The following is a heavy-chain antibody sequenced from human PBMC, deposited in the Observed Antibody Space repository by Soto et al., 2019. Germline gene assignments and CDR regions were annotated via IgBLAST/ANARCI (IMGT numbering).Heavy chain of an antibody. Sequence: QVQLVQSGAEEKKPGASVKVSCKASGYTFTSYAMHWVRQAPGQRLGWMGWINAGNGNTKYSQKFQGRVTITRDTSASTAYMELSSLRSEDTAVYYGARSIVVVTALDYWGQGTLVTVSS. CDR2: INAGNGNT. V-gene: IGHV1-3*05. CDR1: GYTFTSYA. D-gene: IGHD2-21*02. CDR3: ARSIVVVTALDY. J-gene: IGHJ4*02.